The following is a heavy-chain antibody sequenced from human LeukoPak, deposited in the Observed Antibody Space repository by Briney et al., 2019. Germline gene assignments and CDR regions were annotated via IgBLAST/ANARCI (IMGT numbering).Heavy chain of an antibody. CDR1: GYTFTGYY. Sequence: ASVNVSCKASGYTFTGYYMHWVRQAPGQAPGWVGWINPNSGGTNYAQKFQGWVTMTRDTSISTAYMELSRLRSDDTAVYYSARDGNIESSTTDYWGQVTLVTVSS. CDR2: INPNSGGT. D-gene: IGHD2/OR15-2a*01. V-gene: IGHV1-2*04. J-gene: IGHJ4*02. CDR3: ARDGNIESSTTDY.